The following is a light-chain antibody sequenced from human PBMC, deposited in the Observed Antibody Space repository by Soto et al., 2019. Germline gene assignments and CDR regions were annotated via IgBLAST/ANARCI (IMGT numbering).Light chain of an antibody. J-gene: IGKJ4*01. V-gene: IGKV4-1*01. CDR3: QQTRSYPST. Sequence: DIVMTQSPDSLAVSLGERATINCKSSQSVLYDSNNKNYLAWYQQKPGQPPKLLIYWASTRESGVPDRFSGTGSGTDFTLTISSLQAEDFATYYCQQTRSYPSTFGGGTKVDIK. CDR2: WAS. CDR1: QSVLYDSNNKNY.